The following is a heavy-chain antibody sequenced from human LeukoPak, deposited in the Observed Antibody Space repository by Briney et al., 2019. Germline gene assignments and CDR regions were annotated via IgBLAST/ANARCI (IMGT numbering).Heavy chain of an antibody. V-gene: IGHV4-34*01. D-gene: IGHD1-26*01. CDR1: GGSFSGYY. Sequence: PSETLSLTCAVYGGSFSGYYWSWIRQPPGKGLEWIGEINHSGSTNYNPSLKSRVTISVDTSKNQFSLKLSSVTAADTAVYYCARVRRRSYYDWFDPWGQGTLVTISS. CDR2: INHSGST. CDR3: ARVRRRSYYDWFDP. J-gene: IGHJ5*02.